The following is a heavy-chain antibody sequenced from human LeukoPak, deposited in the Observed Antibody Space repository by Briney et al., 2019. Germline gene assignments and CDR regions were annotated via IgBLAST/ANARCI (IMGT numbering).Heavy chain of an antibody. CDR2: INSDGSST. CDR1: GFTLSGYW. CDR3: AREPKGGSYRNFDY. Sequence: GGSLRLSCVASGFTLSGYWMHWLRQAPGRGPVWVSRINSDGSSTTYADSVKGRFTVSRDNTKNMLYLQMNSLRADDRAVFYCAREPKGGSYRNFDYWGQETLVTVSS. D-gene: IGHD2-15*01. J-gene: IGHJ4*02. V-gene: IGHV3-74*01.